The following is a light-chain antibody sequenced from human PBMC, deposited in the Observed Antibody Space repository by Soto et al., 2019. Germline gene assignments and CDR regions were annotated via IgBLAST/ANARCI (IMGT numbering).Light chain of an antibody. CDR1: SGHSNYA. V-gene: IGLV4-69*01. CDR3: QTWGPGIQV. J-gene: IGLJ3*02. Sequence: QLVLTQSPSASASLGASVKLTCTLSSGHSNYAIAWHQQQPEKGPRYLMKLNSDGSHSKGDGIPDRFSGSSSGAERYLTIPSLQSEDGADYYCQTWGPGIQVFGGGTKLTVL. CDR2: LNSDGSH.